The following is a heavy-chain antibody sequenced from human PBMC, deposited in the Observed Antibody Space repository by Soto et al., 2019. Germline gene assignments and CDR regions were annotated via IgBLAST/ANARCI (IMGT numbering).Heavy chain of an antibody. CDR3: ARGGPVVRGTYYYYGMDV. J-gene: IGHJ6*02. Sequence: QVQLVQSGAEVKKPGSSVKVSCKASGGTFSSYAISWVRQAPGQGLEWMGGIIPIFGTANYAQKFQGRVTITADESTSTAYMELSRLRSEDTAVYYCARGGPVVRGTYYYYGMDVWGQGTKVTVSS. CDR2: IIPIFGTA. D-gene: IGHD3-10*01. V-gene: IGHV1-69*01. CDR1: GGTFSSYA.